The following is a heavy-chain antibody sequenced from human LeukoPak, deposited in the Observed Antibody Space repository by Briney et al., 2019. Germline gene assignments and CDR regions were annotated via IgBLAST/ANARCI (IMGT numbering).Heavy chain of an antibody. CDR2: ISSGSSIM. CDR3: ARGIAVAGTFWFDQ. J-gene: IGHJ5*02. CDR1: GFTFGSYS. Sequence: GGSLRLSCVASGFTFGSYSMNWVRQAPGKGLEWVSYISSGSSIMYYADSVKGRFSISRDNAKNTLYLQMNSLRAEDTAVYYCARGIAVAGTFWFDQWGQGTLVTVSS. V-gene: IGHV3-48*01. D-gene: IGHD6-19*01.